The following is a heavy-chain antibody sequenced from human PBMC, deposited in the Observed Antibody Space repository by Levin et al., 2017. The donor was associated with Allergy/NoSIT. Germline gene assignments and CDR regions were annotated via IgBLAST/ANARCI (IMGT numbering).Heavy chain of an antibody. CDR3: TTGLPDF. J-gene: IGHJ4*02. Sequence: PGGSLRLSCTVSGFTFSKSSMSWVRQAQGKGLEWVGRIKTKKDGETTHYSASAKDRFTISRDDLRSTVYLQMGSLKSEDTGVYYCTTGLPDFWGQGTLVTVSS. CDR2: IKTKKDGETT. CDR1: GFTFSKSS. V-gene: IGHV3-15*01.